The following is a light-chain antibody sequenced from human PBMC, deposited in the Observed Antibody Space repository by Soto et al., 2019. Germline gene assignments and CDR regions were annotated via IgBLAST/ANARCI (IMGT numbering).Light chain of an antibody. CDR2: GAS. CDR3: QQYNNWPALT. CDR1: QSVSSN. J-gene: IGKJ4*01. V-gene: IGKV3-15*01. Sequence: EIVMTQSPATLSVSPGERATLSCRASQSVSSNLAWYQQKPGQAPRLLIYGASTRATGIPARFSGSGSGTEFTLTISSLPSEDFAVYYCQQYNNWPALTVGGGTKVEIK.